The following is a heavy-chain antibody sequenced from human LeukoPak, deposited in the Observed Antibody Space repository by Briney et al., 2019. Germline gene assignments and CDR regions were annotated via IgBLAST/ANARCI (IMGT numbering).Heavy chain of an antibody. CDR2: IYPRDGST. CDR1: GYTFTSNY. V-gene: IGHV1-46*01. Sequence: RASVKVSCKASGYTFTSNYIHWVRQAPGQGLEWMGMIYPRDGSTSYAQKFQGRVTMTRDTSTSTVYMELSSLRSEDTAVYYCARVPIAVAGNWFDPWGQGTLVTVSS. J-gene: IGHJ5*02. CDR3: ARVPIAVAGNWFDP. D-gene: IGHD6-19*01.